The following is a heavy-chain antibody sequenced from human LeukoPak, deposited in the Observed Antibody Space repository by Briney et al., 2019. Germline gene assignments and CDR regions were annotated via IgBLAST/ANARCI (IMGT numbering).Heavy chain of an antibody. D-gene: IGHD2-15*01. CDR2: IASDGSST. CDR3: ARGRPHGNDY. J-gene: IGHJ4*02. V-gene: IGHV3-74*01. CDR1: GVTFSSYW. Sequence: GGSLRLSCAASGVTFSSYWLNWVRQAPGKGLVWVSRIASDGSSTTYADSVKGRFSISRDNAKNTLYLQMNSLRVEDTAVYYCARGRPHGNDYWGQGTLVTVSS.